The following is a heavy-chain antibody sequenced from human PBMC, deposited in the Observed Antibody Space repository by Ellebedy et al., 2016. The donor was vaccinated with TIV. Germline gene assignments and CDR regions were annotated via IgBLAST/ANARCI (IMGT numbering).Heavy chain of an antibody. V-gene: IGHV3-7*03. Sequence: PGGSLRLSCAASGFTFSIYAMSWVRQAPGKGLEWVANIRHDGVEKSYVDSVKGRFTISRDNAKNSLYLQMNSLRAEDTDVYYCASGHRGISFGIWGQGTMVTVSS. CDR2: IRHDGVEK. J-gene: IGHJ3*02. D-gene: IGHD3-16*01. CDR3: ASGHRGISFGI. CDR1: GFTFSIYA.